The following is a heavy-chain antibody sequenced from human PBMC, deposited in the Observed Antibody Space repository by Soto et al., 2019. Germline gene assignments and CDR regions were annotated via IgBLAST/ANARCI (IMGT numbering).Heavy chain of an antibody. Sequence: SSETLSLTCTVSGGSISSYYWSWIRQPPGKGLEWIGYIYYSGSTNYNPSLKSRVTMSVDTSKNQFSLKLSSVTAADTAVYYCARARYRYYFDYWGQGTLVTVSS. J-gene: IGHJ4*02. CDR3: ARARYRYYFDY. CDR2: IYYSGST. V-gene: IGHV4-59*01. D-gene: IGHD1-26*01. CDR1: GGSISSYY.